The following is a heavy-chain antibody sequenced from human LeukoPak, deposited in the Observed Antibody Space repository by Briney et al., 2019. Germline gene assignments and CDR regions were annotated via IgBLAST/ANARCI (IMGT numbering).Heavy chain of an antibody. CDR3: ARGGIAEIKGDY. CDR1: GFTFSSHS. CDR2: ISSSGKTI. J-gene: IGHJ4*02. Sequence: PGGSLRLSCAASGFTFSSHSMNWVRQAPGKGLEWVSYISSSGKTIYYADSVKGRFTISRDSAKNSLYLQMNSLRAEDTAVYYCARGGIAEIKGDYWGQGTLVTVSS. D-gene: IGHD6-13*01. V-gene: IGHV3-48*04.